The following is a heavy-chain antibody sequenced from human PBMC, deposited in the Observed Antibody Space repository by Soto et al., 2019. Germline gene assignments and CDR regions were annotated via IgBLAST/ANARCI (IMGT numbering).Heavy chain of an antibody. CDR2: ISRNSGSI. CDR1: GFTFDDYA. V-gene: IGHV3-9*01. CDR3: AKVGDIAARRYWYFDL. Sequence: EVQLVESGGGLVQPGRSLRLSCAASGFTFDDYAMHWVRQAPGKGLEWVSGISRNSGSIGYADSVKGRFTISRDNVKNSRYLQMNSLRAEDTALYYCAKVGDIAARRYWYFDLWGRGTLVTVSS. D-gene: IGHD6-6*01. J-gene: IGHJ2*01.